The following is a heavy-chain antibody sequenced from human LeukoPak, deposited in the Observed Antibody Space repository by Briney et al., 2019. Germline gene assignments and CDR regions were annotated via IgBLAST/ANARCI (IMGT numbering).Heavy chain of an antibody. D-gene: IGHD5-12*01. CDR2: ISSSSSYI. J-gene: IGHJ4*02. CDR3: ARTPSSGYYYFDY. V-gene: IGHV3-21*01. Sequence: PGGSLRLSCAASGFIFRSYTMNWVRQAPGKGLEWVSSISSSSSYIYYTDSVKGRFTISRDNAKNSLFLQMNSLRAEDTAVYYCARTPSSGYYYFDYWGQGTLVTASS. CDR1: GFIFRSYT.